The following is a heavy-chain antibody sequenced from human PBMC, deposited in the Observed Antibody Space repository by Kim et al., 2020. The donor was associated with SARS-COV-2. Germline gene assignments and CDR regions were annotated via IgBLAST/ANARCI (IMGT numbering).Heavy chain of an antibody. CDR1: GFTFSDSY. CDR2: ISSKVYGYAS. J-gene: IGHJ4*01. CDR3: TRIPVTTFACRDAFD. Sequence: GGSLRLSCAASGFTFSDSYIHWVRQAPGKGLEWVACISSKVYGYASAYAASGQGTITISSAKYERMVYLQIHSAENAATDEYYCTRIPVTTFACRDAFD. D-gene: IGHD1-1*01. V-gene: IGHV3-73*01.